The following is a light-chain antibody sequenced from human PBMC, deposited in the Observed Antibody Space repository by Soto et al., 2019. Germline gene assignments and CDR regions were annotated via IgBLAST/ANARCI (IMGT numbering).Light chain of an antibody. CDR3: QLYGSSPTWA. J-gene: IGKJ1*01. Sequence: EIVLTQSPGTLSLSPGERATLSCRASQSVNSAYVAWYQQNPGQAPRVLIYGASTRATGITHRFSGSGSGTDFSHTIRRLEPEDSAMYYCQLYGSSPTWAFGQGTKV. V-gene: IGKV3-20*01. CDR2: GAS. CDR1: QSVNSAY.